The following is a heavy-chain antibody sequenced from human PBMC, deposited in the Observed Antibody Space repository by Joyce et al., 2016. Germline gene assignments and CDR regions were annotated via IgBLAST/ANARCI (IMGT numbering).Heavy chain of an antibody. CDR1: AFTFSRYA. Sequence: QVQLVESGGGVVEPGRSLRLSCAASAFTFSRYAMHWVRQAPGKGLEGVAVISNDGGKTYYADSVKGRFTISRDNSKNTVYLQMSSVRAEDTAVYYCARGGQIVVIIDYWGQGTLVTVSS. V-gene: IGHV3-30-3*01. D-gene: IGHD3-22*01. CDR2: ISNDGGKT. CDR3: ARGGQIVVIIDY. J-gene: IGHJ4*02.